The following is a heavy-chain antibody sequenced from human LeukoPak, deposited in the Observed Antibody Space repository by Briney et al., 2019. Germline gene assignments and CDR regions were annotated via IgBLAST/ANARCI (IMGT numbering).Heavy chain of an antibody. CDR3: ARRHTNSWAHDY. V-gene: IGHV3-53*01. Sequence: GGSLRLSCAASGLTVSSNYMTWVRQALGKGLEWVSVFYRGGSTYYADSVKGRFTISRDDSKNTLYLQMNSLRADDTAVYYCARRHTNSWAHDYWGQGTLVTVSS. CDR2: FYRGGST. J-gene: IGHJ4*02. D-gene: IGHD6-13*01. CDR1: GLTVSSNY.